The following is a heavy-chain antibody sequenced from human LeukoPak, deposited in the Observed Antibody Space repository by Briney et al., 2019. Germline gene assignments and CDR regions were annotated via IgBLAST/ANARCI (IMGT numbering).Heavy chain of an antibody. D-gene: IGHD3-22*01. CDR1: GYTFTSYG. V-gene: IGHV1-18*01. CDR3: ARDKYYYDSSGLLRPNFDY. Sequence: GASVKVSCKASGYTFTSYGISWVRQAPGQGLEWMGWISAYNGNTNYAQKLQGRVTMTTDTSTSTAYMELRSLRSDDTAVYYCARDKYYYDSSGLLRPNFDYWGQGTLVTVSS. CDR2: ISAYNGNT. J-gene: IGHJ4*02.